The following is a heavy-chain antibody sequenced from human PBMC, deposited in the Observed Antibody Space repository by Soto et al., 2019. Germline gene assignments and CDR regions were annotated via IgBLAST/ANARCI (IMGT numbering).Heavy chain of an antibody. D-gene: IGHD3-10*01. CDR2: INHSGST. Sequence: SETLSLTCAVYGGSFSGYYWSWIRQPPGKGLEWIGEINHSGSTNYDPSLKSRVTISVDTSKNQFSLKLSSVTAADTAVHYCARGPPRAMVRGDFDYWGQGTLVTVSS. V-gene: IGHV4-34*01. J-gene: IGHJ4*02. CDR1: GGSFSGYY. CDR3: ARGPPRAMVRGDFDY.